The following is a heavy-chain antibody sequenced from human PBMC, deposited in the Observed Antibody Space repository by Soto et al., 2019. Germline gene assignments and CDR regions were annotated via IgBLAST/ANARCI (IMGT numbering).Heavy chain of an antibody. CDR2: IYWDDDK. V-gene: IGHV2-5*02. Sequence: QITLNESGPTQVKPRQTLTLTCTFSGFSLTTSGVGVGWIRQSPGKSPEWLALIYWDDDKRYSPSLKRRLTITKDTSKNQVVLTMADLDPADTATYYCAHRVLRTVFGLVTTTAIYFDFWGHGTPVAVSS. CDR3: AHRVLRTVFGLVTTTAIYFDF. D-gene: IGHD3-3*01. J-gene: IGHJ4*01. CDR1: GFSLTTSGVG.